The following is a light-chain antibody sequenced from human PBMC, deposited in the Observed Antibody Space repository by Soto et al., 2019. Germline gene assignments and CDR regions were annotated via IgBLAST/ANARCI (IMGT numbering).Light chain of an antibody. V-gene: IGKV3-20*01. CDR1: QGVSSAY. Sequence: EIVLTQSPGTLSLSPGERATLSCRASQGVSSAYLAWYQQKPGQAPRLLLYGVSSRATGIPDRFSGSGSGTNFTLTISRLEAEDFSGYYCQRYCPPPPHTFGQGTKLEIE. CDR3: QRYCPPPPHT. J-gene: IGKJ2*01. CDR2: GVS.